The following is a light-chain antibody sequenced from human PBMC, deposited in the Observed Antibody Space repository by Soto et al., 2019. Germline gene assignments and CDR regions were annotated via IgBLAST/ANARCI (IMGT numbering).Light chain of an antibody. CDR1: SSDIGAYNY. Sequence: QSALTQPPSASGSPGQSVTFSCTGTSSDIGAYNYVSWYQQHPGKAPKLMIYEVTKRPSGVPDRFSGSKSGYTASLTVSGLQGEDEADYYCSSYGGFNNVLFGGGTKLTVL. CDR2: EVT. V-gene: IGLV2-8*01. J-gene: IGLJ2*01. CDR3: SSYGGFNNVL.